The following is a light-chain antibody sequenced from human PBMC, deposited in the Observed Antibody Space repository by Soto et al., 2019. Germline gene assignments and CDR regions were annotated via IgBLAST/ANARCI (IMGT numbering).Light chain of an antibody. CDR3: QQYGASPWT. V-gene: IGKV3-20*01. J-gene: IGKJ1*01. CDR2: DAS. CDR1: QSVGGRS. Sequence: EIVLTQSPGTLSLFPGESATLSCRASQSVGGRSLAWYQQKRGQAPRLLIYDASTRATGIPGRFSGSGSGTDFILTISRLDPEDFAVYHCQQYGASPWTFGQGTKVEIK.